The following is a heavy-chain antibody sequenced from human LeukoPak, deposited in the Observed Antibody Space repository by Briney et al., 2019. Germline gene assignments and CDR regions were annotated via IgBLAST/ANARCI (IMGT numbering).Heavy chain of an antibody. Sequence: GASVKVFCKASGGTFSSYAISWVRQAPGQGLEWMGGIIPIFGTANYAQKFQGRVTITADESTSTAYMELSSLRSEDTAVYYCARGLRYCSSTSCYLNIWGQGTMVTVSS. CDR3: ARGLRYCSSTSCYLNI. D-gene: IGHD2-2*01. V-gene: IGHV1-69*13. CDR1: GGTFSSYA. J-gene: IGHJ3*02. CDR2: IIPIFGTA.